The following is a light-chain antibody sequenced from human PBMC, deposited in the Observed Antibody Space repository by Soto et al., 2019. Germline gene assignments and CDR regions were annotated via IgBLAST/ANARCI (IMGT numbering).Light chain of an antibody. V-gene: IGKV4-1*01. CDR2: DAS. CDR3: QQYNSYSWT. J-gene: IGKJ1*01. Sequence: IVNTESPDSLAVSLGERATINCKSSQSVLYRSNNKNNLAWYQQKPGKAPKLLIYDASSLESGVPSRFSGSGSGTEFTLTISSLQPDDFATYYCQQYNSYSWTFGQGTKVDIK. CDR1: QSVLYRSNNKNN.